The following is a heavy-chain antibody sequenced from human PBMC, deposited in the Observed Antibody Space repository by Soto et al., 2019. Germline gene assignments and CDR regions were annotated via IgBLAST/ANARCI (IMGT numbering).Heavy chain of an antibody. CDR2: IIPIFGTA. CDR3: ARGRDIVVVPAAPGLALDI. CDR1: GGTFSRYA. D-gene: IGHD2-2*01. V-gene: IGHV1-69*01. J-gene: IGHJ3*02. Sequence: QVQLVQSGAEVKKPESSVKVSCKASGGTFSRYAISWVRQAPGQGLEWMGGIIPIFGTANYAPKFQGRVTIAADESTSTAYMELRSLRSEDTAVYYGARGRDIVVVPAAPGLALDIWGQGTIVTVSS.